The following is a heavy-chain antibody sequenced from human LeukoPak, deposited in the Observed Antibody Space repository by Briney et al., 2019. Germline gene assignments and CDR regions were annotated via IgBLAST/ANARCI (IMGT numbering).Heavy chain of an antibody. CDR2: IYYSGST. Sequence: SETLSLTCTVSGGSISSYYWSWIRQPPGKGLEWIGYIYYSGSTSSNPSLNSRVTISLDTSKNQFSLNLSSVTAADTAVYYCARRESSGFFDYWGQGTLVTVSS. CDR1: GGSISSYY. J-gene: IGHJ4*02. CDR3: ARRESSGFFDY. D-gene: IGHD6-19*01. V-gene: IGHV4-59*08.